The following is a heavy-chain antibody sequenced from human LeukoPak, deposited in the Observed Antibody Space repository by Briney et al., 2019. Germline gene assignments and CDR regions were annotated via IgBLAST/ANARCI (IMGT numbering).Heavy chain of an antibody. Sequence: GGSLRLSCAASGFAFNSYAMHWVRQAPRKGLEWVAVISYDGSIEYYADSVGGRFTISREDTGNTLYLPMYSLRTDDAALYYCARDDLRQLGIAYFVDYWGQGALVTVSS. D-gene: IGHD2-2*01. CDR2: ISYDGSIE. CDR3: ARDDLRQLGIAYFVDY. V-gene: IGHV3-30*01. CDR1: GFAFNSYA. J-gene: IGHJ4*02.